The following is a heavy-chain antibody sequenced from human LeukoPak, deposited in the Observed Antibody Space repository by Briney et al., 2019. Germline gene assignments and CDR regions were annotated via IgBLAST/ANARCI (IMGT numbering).Heavy chain of an antibody. CDR2: ISAYNGNT. D-gene: IGHD6-13*01. CDR3: AGIAAAGTISSYWFDP. CDR1: GCTFTSYG. Sequence: GASVKVSCKASGCTFTSYGISWVRQAPGQGLEWMGWISAYNGNTNYAQKLQGRVTMTTDTSTSTAYMELRSLRSDDTAVYYCAGIAAAGTISSYWFDPWGQGTLVTVSS. V-gene: IGHV1-18*01. J-gene: IGHJ5*02.